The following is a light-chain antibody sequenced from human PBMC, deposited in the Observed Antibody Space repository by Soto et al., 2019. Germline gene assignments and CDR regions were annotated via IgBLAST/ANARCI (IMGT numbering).Light chain of an antibody. CDR1: SSDVGVYNY. CDR3: SSYTRSSTSV. J-gene: IGLJ3*02. CDR2: EVT. V-gene: IGLV2-14*01. Sequence: QSALTQPASVSGSPGQSITISCTGTSSDVGVYNYVSWYQQHPGKAPKLMIFEVTSRPSGVSNRFSGSKSGNTASLTISGLQAEDEADYYCSSYTRSSTSVFGGGTKVTVL.